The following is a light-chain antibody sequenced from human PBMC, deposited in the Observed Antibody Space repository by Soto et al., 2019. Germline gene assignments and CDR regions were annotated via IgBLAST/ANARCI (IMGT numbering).Light chain of an antibody. CDR2: GAS. J-gene: IGKJ5*01. CDR1: QSIGSM. V-gene: IGKV3-15*01. Sequence: EIVMTQSPATLSVSPGDRATLSCRASQSIGSMLAWYQQQPGQAPRLLIYGASTRATGFPARFSGSGSGTEFILTISSLQSEDFAIYYCQQYDSWPITFGQGTRLDIK. CDR3: QQYDSWPIT.